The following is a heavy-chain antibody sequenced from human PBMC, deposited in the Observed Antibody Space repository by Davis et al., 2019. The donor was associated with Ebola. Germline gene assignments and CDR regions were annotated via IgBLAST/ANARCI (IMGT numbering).Heavy chain of an antibody. D-gene: IGHD5-12*01. J-gene: IGHJ5*02. CDR3: ARGWLRGWFDP. CDR2: TYYNSKWYN. CDR1: GDSVSISSGG. V-gene: IGHV6-1*01. Sequence: HSQTLSLTCAVSGDSVSISSGGYNWIRQSPSRGLEWLGRTYYNSKWYNDYAESVKSRISINADTSKNQFSLQLNSVTPEDTAVYYCARGWLRGWFDPWGQGTLVTVSS.